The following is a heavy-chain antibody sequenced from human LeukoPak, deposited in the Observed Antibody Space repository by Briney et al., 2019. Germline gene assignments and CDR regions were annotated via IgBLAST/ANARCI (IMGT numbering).Heavy chain of an antibody. CDR3: ARKYYDILTGYSEEFHFDY. V-gene: IGHV3-21*01. J-gene: IGHJ4*02. CDR2: ISSSSSYI. D-gene: IGHD3-9*01. CDR1: GFTFSSYS. Sequence: GGSLRLSCAASGFTFSSYSMNWVRQAPGKGLEWVSSISSSSSYIYYADSVKGRFTISRDNAKNSLYLQMNSLRAEDTAVYYCARKYYDILTGYSEEFHFDYWGQGTLVTVSS.